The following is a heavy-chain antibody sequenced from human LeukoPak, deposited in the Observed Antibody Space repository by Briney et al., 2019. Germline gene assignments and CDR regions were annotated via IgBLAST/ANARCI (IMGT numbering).Heavy chain of an antibody. J-gene: IGHJ3*02. Sequence: SETLSLTCTVSGGSISSYYWSWIRQPPGKGLEWIGYIDYSGSTNYNPSLKSRVTISVDTSKNQFSLKLSSVTAADTAVYYCARDLINYYDSSGYYYAFDIWGQGTMVTVSS. CDR3: ARDLINYYDSSGYYYAFDI. CDR1: GGSISSYY. V-gene: IGHV4-59*01. D-gene: IGHD3-22*01. CDR2: IDYSGST.